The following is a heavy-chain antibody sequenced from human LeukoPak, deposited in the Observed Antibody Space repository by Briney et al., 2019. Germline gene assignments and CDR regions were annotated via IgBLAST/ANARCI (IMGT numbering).Heavy chain of an antibody. Sequence: SETLSLTCAVYGESFRAYYWSWIRQPPGKGLEWIGEINHSGSTNYNPSLKSRVTISVDTSKNQFSLKLSSVTAADTAVYYCALSVPSSGWGTSFDYWGQGTLVTVSS. D-gene: IGHD6-19*01. CDR1: GESFRAYY. CDR2: INHSGST. J-gene: IGHJ4*02. CDR3: ALSVPSSGWGTSFDY. V-gene: IGHV4-34*01.